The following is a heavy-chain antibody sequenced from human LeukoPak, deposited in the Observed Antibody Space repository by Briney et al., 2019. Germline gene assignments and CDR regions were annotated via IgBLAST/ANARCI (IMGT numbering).Heavy chain of an antibody. J-gene: IGHJ6*03. CDR2: ISSSGSTI. CDR3: ARDATGLWFGESPYYMDV. V-gene: IGHV3-48*03. Sequence: PGGSLRLSCAASGFTFSSYEMNWVRQAPGKGLEWVSYISSSGSTIYYADSVKGRFTISRDNAKNSLYLQMNSLRAEDTAVYYCARDATGLWFGESPYYMDVWGKGTTVTISS. CDR1: GFTFSSYE. D-gene: IGHD3-10*01.